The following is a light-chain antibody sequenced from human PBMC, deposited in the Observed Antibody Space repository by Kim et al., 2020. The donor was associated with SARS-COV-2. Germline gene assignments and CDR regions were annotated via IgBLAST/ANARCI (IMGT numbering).Light chain of an antibody. CDR2: GAS. CDR1: QGIYNY. CDR3: LQLTRYPYT. V-gene: IGKV1-17*03. Sequence: DIQMTQSPSAMSASVGDRVTITCRASQGIYNYLAWFQQKPGTVPKRLIYGASNLQGGVPSRFSGSGSGTEFTLTISSLQPEDSATYYCLQLTRYPYTFGQGTKLEI. J-gene: IGKJ2*01.